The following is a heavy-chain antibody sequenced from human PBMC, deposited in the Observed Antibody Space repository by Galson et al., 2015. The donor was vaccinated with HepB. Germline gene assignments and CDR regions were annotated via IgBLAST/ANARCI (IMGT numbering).Heavy chain of an antibody. J-gene: IGHJ3*01. CDR2: ISGYNGRA. CDR3: ARDLAAETTDAFDF. Sequence: SVKVSCKASGYSFTSYGVTWVRQAPGQGLQWMGWISGYNGRAIYAQEFQDRVTLTTDTSTTTASMEVRRLTSDDTAIYYCARDLAAETTDAFDFWGQGTMVIVSS. D-gene: IGHD6-13*01. CDR1: GYSFTSYG. V-gene: IGHV1-18*01.